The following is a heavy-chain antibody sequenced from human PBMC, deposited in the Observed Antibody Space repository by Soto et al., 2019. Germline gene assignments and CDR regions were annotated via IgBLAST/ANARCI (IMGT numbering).Heavy chain of an antibody. J-gene: IGHJ6*03. Sequence: LRLSCAASGFTFSSYWISWARQAPGKGLEWVANIKQDGSEKYYVDSVKGRFTISRDNAKNSLYLQMNSLRAEDTAVYYCARDSGGWYGRYYYYYMDVWGKGTTVTVSS. D-gene: IGHD6-19*01. CDR3: ARDSGGWYGRYYYYYMDV. V-gene: IGHV3-7*01. CDR2: IKQDGSEK. CDR1: GFTFSSYW.